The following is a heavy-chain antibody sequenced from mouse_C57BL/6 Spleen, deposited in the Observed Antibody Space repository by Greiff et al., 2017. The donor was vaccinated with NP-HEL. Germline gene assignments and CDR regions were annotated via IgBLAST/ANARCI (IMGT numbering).Heavy chain of an antibody. CDR3: ARSFYYGSSYVYFDY. V-gene: IGHV1-81*01. D-gene: IGHD1-1*01. CDR2: IYPRSGNT. CDR1: GYTFTSYG. Sequence: QVHVKQSGAELARPGASVKLSCKASGYTFTSYGISWVKQRTGQGLEWIGEIYPRSGNTYYNEKFKGKATLTADKSSSTAYMELRSLTSEDSAVYFCARSFYYGSSYVYFDYWGQGTTLTVSS. J-gene: IGHJ2*01.